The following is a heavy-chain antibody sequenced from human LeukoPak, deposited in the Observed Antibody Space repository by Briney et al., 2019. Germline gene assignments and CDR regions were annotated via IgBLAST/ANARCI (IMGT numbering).Heavy chain of an antibody. V-gene: IGHV3-30*18. CDR2: ISYDGSNK. CDR1: GFTFSSYG. J-gene: IGHJ4*02. CDR3: AKDSSGYHY. D-gene: IGHD3-22*01. Sequence: AGGSLRLSCAASGFTFSSYGMHWVRQAPGKGLEWVAVISYDGSNKYYADSVKGRFTISRDNSKNTLYLQMNSLRAEDTAVYYCAKDSSGYHYWGQGTLVTVSS.